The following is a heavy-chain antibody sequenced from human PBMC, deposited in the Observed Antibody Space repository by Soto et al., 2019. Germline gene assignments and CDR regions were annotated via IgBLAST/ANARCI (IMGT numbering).Heavy chain of an antibody. CDR1: GYTFSRYG. CDR2: ISAYNGNT. D-gene: IGHD1-20*01. V-gene: IGHV1-18*01. J-gene: IGHJ5*02. Sequence: GGAVKVSCKASGYTFSRYGISWVRQGPGQGLEWMGWISAYNGNTNYAQKLQGRVTMTTDTSTSTAYMELRSLRSDDTAVYYCARDIGGITGMSFDPWGQGTLVTVSS. CDR3: ARDIGGITGMSFDP.